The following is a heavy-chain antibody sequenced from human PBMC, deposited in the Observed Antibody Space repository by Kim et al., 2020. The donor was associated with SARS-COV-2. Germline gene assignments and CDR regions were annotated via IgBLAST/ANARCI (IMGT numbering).Heavy chain of an antibody. Sequence: RPSFQGQVTVSSDKSISTAYLQLSRLKASDTAVYYCATQGSSGWKHYFDFWGQGTLVTVSS. V-gene: IGHV5-51*01. CDR3: ATQGSSGWKHYFDF. D-gene: IGHD6-25*01. J-gene: IGHJ4*02.